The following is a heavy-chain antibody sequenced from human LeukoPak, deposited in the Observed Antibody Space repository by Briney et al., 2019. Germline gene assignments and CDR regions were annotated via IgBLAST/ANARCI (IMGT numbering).Heavy chain of an antibody. Sequence: SETLSLTCTVSGGSISSYYWGWIRQPPGKGLEWIGSIYHSGSTYYNPSLKSRVTISVDTSKNQFSLKLSSVTAADTAVYYCARDYDSSGYYYGYWGQGTLVTVSS. CDR3: ARDYDSSGYYYGY. V-gene: IGHV4-38-2*02. J-gene: IGHJ4*02. CDR2: IYHSGST. D-gene: IGHD3-22*01. CDR1: GGSISSYY.